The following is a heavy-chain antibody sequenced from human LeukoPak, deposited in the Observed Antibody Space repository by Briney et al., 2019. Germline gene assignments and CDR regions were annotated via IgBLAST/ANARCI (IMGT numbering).Heavy chain of an antibody. V-gene: IGHV3-20*04. CDR2: INWNGGST. CDR1: GFTFSGYA. D-gene: IGHD1-1*01. Sequence: GGSLRLSCAASGFTFSGYAMSWVRQAPGKGLEWVSGINWNGGSTGYADSVKGRFTISRDNAKNSLYLQMNSLRAEDTALYYCARERPYYYYMDVWGKGTTVTVSS. CDR3: ARERPYYYYMDV. J-gene: IGHJ6*03.